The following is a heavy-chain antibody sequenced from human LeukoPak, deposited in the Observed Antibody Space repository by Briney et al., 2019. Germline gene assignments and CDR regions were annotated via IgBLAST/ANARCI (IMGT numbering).Heavy chain of an antibody. CDR2: INHSGST. J-gene: IGHJ5*02. CDR3: ARGGDYYDLGPAANWFDP. Sequence: SETLSLTCAVYGGSFSGYYWSWIRQPPGKGLEWIGEINHSGSTNYNPSLKSRVTISVDTSKNQFSLKLSSVTAADTAVYYCARGGDYYDLGPAANWFDPWGQGTLVTVSS. V-gene: IGHV4-34*01. D-gene: IGHD3-22*01. CDR1: GGSFSGYY.